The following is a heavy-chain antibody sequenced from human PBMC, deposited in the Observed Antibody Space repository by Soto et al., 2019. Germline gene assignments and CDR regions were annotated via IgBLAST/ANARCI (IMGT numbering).Heavy chain of an antibody. D-gene: IGHD1-26*01. CDR1: GFTFSSYG. Sequence: PGGSLRLSCAASGFTFSSYGMHWVRQAPGKGLEWVSFISTSGGYKYYADSVRGRFTISRDNAKKSVYLEMNSLTADDTAVYYCAGERSALPGARDAMDVWGQGTTVTVSS. CDR3: AGERSALPGARDAMDV. V-gene: IGHV3-21*01. CDR2: ISTSGGYK. J-gene: IGHJ6*02.